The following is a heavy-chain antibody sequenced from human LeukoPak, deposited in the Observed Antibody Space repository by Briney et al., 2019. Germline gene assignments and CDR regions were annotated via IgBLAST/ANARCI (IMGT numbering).Heavy chain of an antibody. J-gene: IGHJ6*03. V-gene: IGHV3-30*02. CDR3: AKDGDTMSGTYYYDMDV. D-gene: IGHD1-26*01. Sequence: GRSLRLSCAASGLSFSNYDMHWVRQAPGKGLEWVAFIRYDGSNKYYADSVKGRFTISRDNSKNTLYLQMNSLRGEDTAVYYCAKDGDTMSGTYYYDMDVWGKGTTVTIS. CDR2: IRYDGSNK. CDR1: GLSFSNYD.